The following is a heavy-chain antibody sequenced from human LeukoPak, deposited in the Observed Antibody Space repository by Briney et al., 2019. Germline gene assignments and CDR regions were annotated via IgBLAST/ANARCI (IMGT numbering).Heavy chain of an antibody. CDR3: ARDTTDTASEGILTGYYPDY. Sequence: GGSLRLSCAASGFTFSTSCVGWVRQAPGKGLEWLSYITSATVTLYMDSVKGRFTISRDNAKNTLYLQMNSLRAEDTAVYYCARDTTDTASEGILTGYYPDYWGQGTLVTVSS. J-gene: IGHJ4*02. D-gene: IGHD3-9*01. V-gene: IGHV3-48*01. CDR2: ITSATVTL. CDR1: GFTFSTSC.